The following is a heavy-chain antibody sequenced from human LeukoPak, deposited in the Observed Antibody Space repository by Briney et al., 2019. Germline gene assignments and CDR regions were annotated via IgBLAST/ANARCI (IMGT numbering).Heavy chain of an antibody. CDR3: ASEVAGPTDY. Sequence: GGSLRLSCAASGFTFSSYAMHWVRQAPGKGLEWVAVISYDGSNKYYADSVKGRFTISRDNSENTLYLQMNSLRAEDTAVYYCASEVAGPTDYWGQGTLVTVSS. CDR1: GFTFSSYA. D-gene: IGHD6-19*01. CDR2: ISYDGSNK. V-gene: IGHV3-30-3*01. J-gene: IGHJ4*02.